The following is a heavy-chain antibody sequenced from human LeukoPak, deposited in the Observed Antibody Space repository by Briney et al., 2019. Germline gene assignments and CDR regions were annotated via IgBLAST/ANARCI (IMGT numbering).Heavy chain of an antibody. CDR1: GGSFSGYY. Sequence: KPSETLSLTCAVYGGSFSGYYWSWIRQPPGKGLEWIGEINHSGSTNYNPSLKSRVTISVDTSKNQFSLKLSSVTAADTAVYYCARGAPLNWFDPWGQGTLVTVSS. J-gene: IGHJ5*02. CDR2: INHSGST. V-gene: IGHV4-34*01. CDR3: ARGAPLNWFDP.